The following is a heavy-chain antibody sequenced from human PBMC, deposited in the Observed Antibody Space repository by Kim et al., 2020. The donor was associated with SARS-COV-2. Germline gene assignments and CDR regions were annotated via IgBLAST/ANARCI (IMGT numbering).Heavy chain of an antibody. CDR1: GGSISSGGYY. J-gene: IGHJ4*02. CDR3: ARAGPAAAGTFGGDFDY. D-gene: IGHD6-13*01. CDR2: IYYSGST. V-gene: IGHV4-31*03. Sequence: SETLSLTCTVSGGSISSGGYYWSWIRQHPGKGLEWIGYIYYSGSTYYNPSLKSRVTISVDTSKNQFSLKLSSVTAADTAVYYCARAGPAAAGTFGGDFDYWGQGTLVTVSS.